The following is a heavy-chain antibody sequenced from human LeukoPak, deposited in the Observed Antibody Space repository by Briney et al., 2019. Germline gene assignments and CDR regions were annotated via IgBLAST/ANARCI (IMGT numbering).Heavy chain of an antibody. V-gene: IGHV5-51*01. Sequence: GESLKISCKGSGYSFTSYWIGWVRQMLGKGLEWMGIIYPSDSDTRYSPSFQGQVTISADKSISTAYLQWSSLKASDTAMYYCARRIGMYSSSWFAFDIWGQGTMVTVSS. CDR2: IYPSDSDT. CDR3: ARRIGMYSSSWFAFDI. CDR1: GYSFTSYW. J-gene: IGHJ3*02. D-gene: IGHD6-13*01.